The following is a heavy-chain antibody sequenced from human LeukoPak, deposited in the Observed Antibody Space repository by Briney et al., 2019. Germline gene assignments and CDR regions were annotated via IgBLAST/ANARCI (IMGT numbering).Heavy chain of an antibody. V-gene: IGHV4-34*01. CDR3: ARIRCGHTNGICYNY. Sequence: SETLSLTCAVYGVSFSGYYWSWIRQPPGKGLEWIGEINHSGGTKYNPSLKSRVTISIDTLENQFSLKLSSVTAADTAVYYCARIRCGHTNGICYNYWGQGTLVTVSS. D-gene: IGHD2-8*01. CDR1: GVSFSGYY. J-gene: IGHJ4*02. CDR2: INHSGGT.